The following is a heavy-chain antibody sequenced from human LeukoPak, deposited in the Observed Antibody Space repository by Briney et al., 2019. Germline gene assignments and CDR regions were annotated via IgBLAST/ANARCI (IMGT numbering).Heavy chain of an antibody. V-gene: IGHV4-34*01. CDR2: INHSGST. Sequence: PSETLSLTCAVYGGSFSGYYWSWIRQPPGKGLEWIGEINHSGSTNYNPSLKSRVTISVGTSKNQFSLKLSSVTAADTAVYYCARLRQWLVPGYFQHWGQGTLVTVSS. CDR1: GGSFSGYY. D-gene: IGHD6-19*01. J-gene: IGHJ1*01. CDR3: ARLRQWLVPGYFQH.